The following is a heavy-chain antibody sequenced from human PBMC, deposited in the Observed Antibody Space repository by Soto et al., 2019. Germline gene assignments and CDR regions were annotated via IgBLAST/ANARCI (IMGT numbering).Heavy chain of an antibody. J-gene: IGHJ4*02. V-gene: IGHV3-23*01. CDR3: AKDGAYSSSSLYYFDY. Sequence: EVQLLESGGGLVQPGGSVRLSCAASGFTFSTYAMNWVRQAPGKGLEWVSAISGSGDRTYYADSVRGRFTISKDSSKNTLYLQMNSLRAEDTAVYYCAKDGAYSSSSLYYFDYWGQGTLVTVSS. CDR2: ISGSGDRT. CDR1: GFTFSTYA. D-gene: IGHD6-6*01.